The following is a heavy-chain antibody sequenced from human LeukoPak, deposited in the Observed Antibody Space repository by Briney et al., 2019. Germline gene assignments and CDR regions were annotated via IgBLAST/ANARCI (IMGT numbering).Heavy chain of an antibody. D-gene: IGHD6-13*01. CDR1: GGSISSTTYY. CDR3: ARDLAAAGTIDP. CDR2: IYYTGST. V-gene: IGHV4-39*07. J-gene: IGHJ5*02. Sequence: SETLSLTCTVSGGSISSTTYYWGWIRQPPGKGLEWIGNIYYTGSTFYNSSLKSRVTISVDTSKSQLSLKLSSVTAADTAVYYCARDLAAAGTIDPWGQGTLVTVSS.